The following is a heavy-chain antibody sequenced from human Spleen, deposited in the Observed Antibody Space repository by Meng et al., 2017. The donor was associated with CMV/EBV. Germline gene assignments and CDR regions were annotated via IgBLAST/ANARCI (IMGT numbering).Heavy chain of an antibody. Sequence: GGSLRLSCVASGFTFSSYWMSWVRQAPGKGLEWVANIKQDGGETYYVDSVKGRFTISRDNAKNSLYLQMSSLRDEDTAVYYCGRGGAYYDTSAYYLQDWGQGTLVTVSS. CDR2: IKQDGGET. CDR1: GFTFSSYW. CDR3: GRGGAYYDTSAYYLQD. D-gene: IGHD3-22*01. V-gene: IGHV3-7*01. J-gene: IGHJ1*01.